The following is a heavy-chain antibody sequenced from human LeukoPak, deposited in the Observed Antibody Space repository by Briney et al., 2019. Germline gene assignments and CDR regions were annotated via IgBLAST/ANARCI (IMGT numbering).Heavy chain of an antibody. CDR3: TPRRQAGC. D-gene: IGHD6-25*01. CDR1: GFTFSDAW. CDR2: IKSKIDGGTI. V-gene: IGHV3-15*01. J-gene: IGHJ4*02. Sequence: LGGSLRLSCVASGFTFSDAWMSWVRQAPGKGLEWVGRIKSKIDGGTIDYGAPVKGRFTISRDDSRNTLYLQMNSLKTEDTAVYYCTPRRQAGCWGQGTLVTVS.